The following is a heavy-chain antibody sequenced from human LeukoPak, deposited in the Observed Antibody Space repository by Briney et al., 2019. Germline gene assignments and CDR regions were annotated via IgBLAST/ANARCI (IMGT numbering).Heavy chain of an antibody. J-gene: IGHJ1*01. CDR2: ISSPTSNI. V-gene: IGHV3-48*01. CDR1: GFSFSSYS. D-gene: IGHD4-11*01. Sequence: GGSLRLSCAASGFSFSSYSFNWVRQAPGKGLEWISYISSPTSNIHYADSVKGRFTISRDNSKNTLYLQMNSLRAEDTAVYYCAKRLSGYSNYVLFQHWGQGTLVTVSS. CDR3: AKRLSGYSNYVLFQH.